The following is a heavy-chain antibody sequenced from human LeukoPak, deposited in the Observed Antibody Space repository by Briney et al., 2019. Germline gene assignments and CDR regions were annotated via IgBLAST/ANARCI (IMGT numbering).Heavy chain of an antibody. J-gene: IGHJ3*02. Sequence: PSETLSLTCTVSGGSISSGDYYWSWIRQPPGKGLEWIGYIYYSGSTYYNPSLKSRVTISVDTSKNQFSLKLSSVTAADTAVYYCASTWKKRGSVFKNAFDIWGQGTMVTVSS. CDR3: ASTWKKRGSVFKNAFDI. D-gene: IGHD1-1*01. CDR1: GGSISSGDYY. V-gene: IGHV4-30-4*01. CDR2: IYYSGST.